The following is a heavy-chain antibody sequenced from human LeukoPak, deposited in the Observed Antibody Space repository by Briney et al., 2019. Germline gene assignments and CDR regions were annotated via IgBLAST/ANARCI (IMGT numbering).Heavy chain of an antibody. CDR2: ISGSGGST. CDR3: AKVAVVRYYYYYMDV. CDR1: GFTLSSYA. Sequence: GGSLRHSCAASGFTLSSYAMSWVRQAPGKGLEGVSAISGSGGSTYYADSVRGRFTISRDNSKNTLYLQMNSLRAEDTAVYYCAKVAVVRYYYYYMDVWGKGTTVTVSS. D-gene: IGHD6-19*01. V-gene: IGHV3-23*01. J-gene: IGHJ6*03.